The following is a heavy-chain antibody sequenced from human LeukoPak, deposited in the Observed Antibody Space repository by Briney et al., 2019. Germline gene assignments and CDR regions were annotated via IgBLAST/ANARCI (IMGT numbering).Heavy chain of an antibody. CDR1: GYSFTNCW. J-gene: IGHJ4*02. V-gene: IGHV5-51*01. Sequence: GESLQISCKGSGYSFTNCWIGWVRQMPGKGLEWMGIIYPGDSDTTYSPSFQGQVTISADKSISTAYLQWSSLKASDTAMYYCGRIRIVVPATMGYYFDYWGQGALVTVSS. CDR3: GRIRIVVPATMGYYFDY. D-gene: IGHD2-2*01. CDR2: IYPGDSDT.